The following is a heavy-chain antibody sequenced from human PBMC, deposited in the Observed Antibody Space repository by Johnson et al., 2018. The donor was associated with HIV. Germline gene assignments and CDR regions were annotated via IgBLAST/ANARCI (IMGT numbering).Heavy chain of an antibody. Sequence: QEQLVESGGGLVQPGGSLKLSCAASGFTFSGSDMHWVRQAPGKGLEWVAVTWFDGRNKYYSDSVKGRFTISRDNSKNTLYLQINSLRAEDTAVYYCAKPLGGRDTAMGAIGFDIWGQGTMLTVSS. D-gene: IGHD5-18*01. CDR2: TWFDGRNK. V-gene: IGHV3-30*02. J-gene: IGHJ3*02. CDR3: AKPLGGRDTAMGAIGFDI. CDR1: GFTFSGSD.